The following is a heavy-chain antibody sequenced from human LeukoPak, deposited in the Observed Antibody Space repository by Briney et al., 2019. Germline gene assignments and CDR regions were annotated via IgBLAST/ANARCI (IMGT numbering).Heavy chain of an antibody. J-gene: IGHJ6*03. Sequence: GGSLRLSCAASGFTFSSYVMHWVRQAPGKGLEWVAIISYDGSNEYYADSVKGRFTISRDNAKNSLYLQMNSLRAEDTAVYYCASLGWISYYYYYMDVWGKGTTVTVSS. CDR3: ASLGWISYYYYYMDV. CDR1: GFTFSSYV. D-gene: IGHD5-12*01. V-gene: IGHV3-30*04. CDR2: ISYDGSNE.